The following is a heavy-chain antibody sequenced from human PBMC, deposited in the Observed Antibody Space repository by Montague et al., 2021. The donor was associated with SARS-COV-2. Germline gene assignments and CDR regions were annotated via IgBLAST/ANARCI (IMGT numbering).Heavy chain of an antibody. D-gene: IGHD2-2*01. J-gene: IGHJ3*02. CDR2: ISGSGNNA. Sequence: SLRLSCAASGFTFNSYAMTWARQAPGKGLEWVSSISGSGNNAFFADSVKGRFTISRDNSENTLYLQMNSLTAEDTAVYYCAKVLRRYQLLTDAFDIWGQGTMVTVSS. V-gene: IGHV3-23*01. CDR3: AKVLRRYQLLTDAFDI. CDR1: GFTFNSYA.